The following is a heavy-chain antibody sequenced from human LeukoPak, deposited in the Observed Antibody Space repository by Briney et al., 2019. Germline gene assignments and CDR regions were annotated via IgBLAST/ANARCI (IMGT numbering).Heavy chain of an antibody. CDR1: GFTFISYA. CDR2: ISGSGGST. D-gene: IGHD3-10*01. V-gene: IGHV3-23*01. J-gene: IGHJ4*02. CDR3: AKDMRDGWGSYGVHD. Sequence: PGGSLILSCSASGFTFISYAMSWVRQALGKGLEWLSGISGSGGSTYYADSVKGRFTITGDNSKNTLYLQMNSLRAEDTAVYYCAKDMRDGWGSYGVHDWGQGTLVTVSS.